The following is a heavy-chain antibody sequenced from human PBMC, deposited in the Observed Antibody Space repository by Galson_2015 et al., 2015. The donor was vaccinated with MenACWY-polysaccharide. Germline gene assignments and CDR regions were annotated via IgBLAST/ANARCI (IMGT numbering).Heavy chain of an antibody. CDR3: AKMYGDLPVGLNL. J-gene: IGHJ4*02. CDR2: IRRSGTNT. D-gene: IGHD4-17*01. V-gene: IGHV3-23*01. Sequence: SLRLSCAASGFTFTSYAMSWARPAPGKGLGWVSAIRRSGTNTYYADSVKGRFTISRDNSKNTLYLQMNSLRAEDTAVYYCAKMYGDLPVGLNLWGQGTPVTVSS. CDR1: GFTFTSYA.